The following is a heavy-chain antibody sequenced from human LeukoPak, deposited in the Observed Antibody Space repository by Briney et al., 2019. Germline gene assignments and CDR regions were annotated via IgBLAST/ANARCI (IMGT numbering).Heavy chain of an antibody. CDR2: ISSSGSTI. J-gene: IGHJ5*02. CDR3: AREENGDYDVWFDP. CDR1: GFTFSDYY. V-gene: IGHV3-11*04. Sequence: GGSLRLSCAASGFTFSDYYMSWIRQAPGKGLEWVSYISSSGSTIYYADSVEGRFTISRDNAKNSLYLQMNSLRAEDTAVYYCAREENGDYDVWFDPWGQGTLVTVSS. D-gene: IGHD4-17*01.